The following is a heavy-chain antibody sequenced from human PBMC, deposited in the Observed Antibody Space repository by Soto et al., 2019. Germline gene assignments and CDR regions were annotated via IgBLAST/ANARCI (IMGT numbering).Heavy chain of an antibody. V-gene: IGHV3-7*03. J-gene: IGHJ4*02. CDR3: ARGINYYDSSGLAYYFDY. Sequence: EVQLVESGGGLVQPGGSLRLSCAASGFTFSSYWMSWVRQAPGKGLEWVANIKQDGSEKYYVDSVKGRFTISRDNARNSLYLQMNSLRAEDTAVYYCARGINYYDSSGLAYYFDYWGQGTLVTVSS. CDR1: GFTFSSYW. D-gene: IGHD3-22*01. CDR2: IKQDGSEK.